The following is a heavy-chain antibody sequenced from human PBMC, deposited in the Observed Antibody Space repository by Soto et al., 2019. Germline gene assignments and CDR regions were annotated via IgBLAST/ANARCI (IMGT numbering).Heavy chain of an antibody. CDR3: ARDFVVVVAAIPDYYYYGMDV. CDR1: GFTFSSYG. J-gene: IGHJ6*02. V-gene: IGHV3-33*01. D-gene: IGHD2-15*01. Sequence: GGSLRLSCAASGFTFSSYGMHWVRQAPGKGLEWVAVIWYDGSNKYYADSVKGRFTISRDNSKNTLYPQMNSLRAEDTAVYYCARDFVVVVAAIPDYYYYGMDVWGQGTTVTVSS. CDR2: IWYDGSNK.